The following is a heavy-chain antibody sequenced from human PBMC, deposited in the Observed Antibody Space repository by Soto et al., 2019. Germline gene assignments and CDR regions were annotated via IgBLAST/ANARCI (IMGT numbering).Heavy chain of an antibody. D-gene: IGHD3-10*01. Sequence: HPGGSLRLSCAASGFTFSSYAMSWVRQAPGKGLEWVSAISGSGGSTYYADSVKGRFTISRDNSKNTLCLQMNSLRAEDTAVYYCAKEGSYYGSGSYLDYWGQGTLVTVS. CDR2: ISGSGGST. J-gene: IGHJ4*02. CDR3: AKEGSYYGSGSYLDY. CDR1: GFTFSSYA. V-gene: IGHV3-23*01.